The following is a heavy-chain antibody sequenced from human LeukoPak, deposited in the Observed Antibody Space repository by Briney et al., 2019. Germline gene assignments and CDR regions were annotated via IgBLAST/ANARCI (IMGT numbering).Heavy chain of an antibody. CDR1: GGTFSSYA. CDR2: IIPIFGTA. CDR3: ARQGFDDETARFDYYYYYYMDV. V-gene: IGHV1-69*05. D-gene: IGHD6-6*01. J-gene: IGHJ6*03. Sequence: EASVKVSCKASGGTFSSYAISWVRQAPGQGLEWMGEIIPIFGTANYAQKFQGRVTMTTDTSTSTAYMELRSLRSDDTAVYYCARQGFDDETARFDYYYYYYMDVWGKGTTVTVSS.